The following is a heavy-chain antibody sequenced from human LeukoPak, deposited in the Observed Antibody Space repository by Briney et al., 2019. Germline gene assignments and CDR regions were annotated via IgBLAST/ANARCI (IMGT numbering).Heavy chain of an antibody. CDR2: FDPEDGET. CDR3: AGHHPRNTVDF. J-gene: IGHJ4*02. V-gene: IGHV1-24*01. D-gene: IGHD2-8*02. Sequence: ASVKVSCKVSGYTLTELSMHWLRQAPGKGLEWMGGFDPEDGETIYAQKFQGRVTVTEDTSTDTAYMELSSLRSEDTAVYYCAGHHPRNTVDFWGQGTLVTVSS. CDR1: GYTLTELS.